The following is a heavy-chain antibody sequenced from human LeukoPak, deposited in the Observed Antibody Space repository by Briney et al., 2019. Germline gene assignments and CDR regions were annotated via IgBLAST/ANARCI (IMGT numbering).Heavy chain of an antibody. CDR2: INPNSGGT. V-gene: IGHV1-2*02. CDR1: GYTFTSYG. Sequence: GASVKVSCKASGYTFTSYGISWVRQAPGQGLEWMGWINPNSGGTNYAQKFQGRVTMTRDTSISTAYMELSRLRSDDTAVYYCARRVAARTGWFDPWGQGTLVTVSS. CDR3: ARRVAARTGWFDP. J-gene: IGHJ5*02. D-gene: IGHD2-15*01.